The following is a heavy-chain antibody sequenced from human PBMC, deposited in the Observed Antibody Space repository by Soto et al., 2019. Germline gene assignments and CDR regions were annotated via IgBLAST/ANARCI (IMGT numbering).Heavy chain of an antibody. CDR1: GVTFSSYG. CDR2: ISYDGSNK. V-gene: IGHV3-30*18. D-gene: IGHD1-26*01. CDR3: AKDLYSGSSHPDY. J-gene: IGHJ4*02. Sequence: PXGSLRLSCAASGVTFSSYGMHWVRQAPGKGLEWVAVISYDGSNKYYADSVKGRFTISRDNSKNTLYLQVNSLRAEDTAVYYCAKDLYSGSSHPDYWGQGTLVTVSS.